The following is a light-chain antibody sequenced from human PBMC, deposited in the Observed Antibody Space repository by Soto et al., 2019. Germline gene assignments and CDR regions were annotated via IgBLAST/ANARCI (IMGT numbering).Light chain of an antibody. CDR2: EVN. V-gene: IGLV2-8*01. CDR3: SSYGGSDNLV. CDR1: SSDVGGYNY. Sequence: QSVLTQPPSASGSPGQSGTISCTGTSSDVGGYNYVSWYQQHPGKAPKLMISEVNKRPAGVPDRFSGSKSGNTASLTVSGLQAEDEADYYCSSYGGSDNLVFGGGTKVTVL. J-gene: IGLJ2*01.